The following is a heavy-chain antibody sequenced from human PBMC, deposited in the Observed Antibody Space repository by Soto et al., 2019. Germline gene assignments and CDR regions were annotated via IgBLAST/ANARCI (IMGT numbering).Heavy chain of an antibody. CDR2: ISSGSSTI. Sequence: EVQLVESGGGLVQPGGSLRLSCAASGFTFSSYSMNWVRQAPGKGLEWVSYISSGSSTIYYADSVKGRFTISRDNAKNSLYLQMNSLRAEDTAVYYCARDRAVAGPNWGQGTLVTVSS. CDR1: GFTFSSYS. D-gene: IGHD6-19*01. V-gene: IGHV3-48*01. J-gene: IGHJ4*02. CDR3: ARDRAVAGPN.